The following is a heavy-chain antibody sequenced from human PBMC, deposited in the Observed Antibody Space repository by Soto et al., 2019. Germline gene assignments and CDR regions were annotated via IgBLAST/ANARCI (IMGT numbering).Heavy chain of an antibody. J-gene: IGHJ5*02. CDR3: ARDRFGRFIFGEFDP. CDR2: LSFDGSHR. CDR1: GFDFKSYP. V-gene: IGHV3-30*04. Sequence: GGSLRLSCAASGFDFKSYPMHWVRQIPGKGLEWVAVLSFDGSHRDYTDSVKGRFTASRDNSKNTLYLQMDSLKTEDAGVYYCARDRFGRFIFGEFDPWGQGTLVTVSS. D-gene: IGHD3-3*01.